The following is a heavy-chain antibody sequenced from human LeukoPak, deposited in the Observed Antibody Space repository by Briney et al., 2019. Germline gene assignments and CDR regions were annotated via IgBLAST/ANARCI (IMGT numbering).Heavy chain of an antibody. Sequence: SGGSLRLSCAASGFTFSSYSMTWVRQAPGKGLEWVSYISSSTSSMYYADSVKGRFTISRDNAKNSLYLQMNSLRAEDTAVYYCARDISSRWWIDYWGQGTLVTVSS. V-gene: IGHV3-48*04. CDR3: ARDISSRWWIDY. D-gene: IGHD5-24*01. J-gene: IGHJ4*02. CDR2: ISSSTSSM. CDR1: GFTFSSYS.